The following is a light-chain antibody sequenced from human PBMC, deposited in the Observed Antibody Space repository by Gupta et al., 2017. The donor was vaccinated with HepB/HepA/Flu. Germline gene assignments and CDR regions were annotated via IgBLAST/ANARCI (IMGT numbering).Light chain of an antibody. Sequence: QSVLPPPPSASWPPGPRVTISCSGLRSNIGSNTVTWYQPLPGTAPHLLIYSNNQRPSWVPERFSGSKYGTSAALPISGLQAEDVADYYCAAGDDSRNGWVFGGGTKLTVL. CDR3: AAGDDSRNGWV. J-gene: IGLJ3*02. V-gene: IGLV1-44*01. CDR2: SNN. CDR1: RSNIGSNT.